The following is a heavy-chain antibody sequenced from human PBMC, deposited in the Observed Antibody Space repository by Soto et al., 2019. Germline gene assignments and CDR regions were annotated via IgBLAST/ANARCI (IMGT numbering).Heavy chain of an antibody. J-gene: IGHJ4*02. V-gene: IGHV1-69*12. D-gene: IGHD2-15*01. Sequence: QVQLVQSGAEVKKPGSSVKVSCKASGGTFSSYAISWVRQAPGQGLEWMGGIIPIFGTANYAQKFQGRVTITADESTSPAYMELSSLRSEDTAVYYCAASGYCSGGSCYSVDYWGQGTLVTVSS. CDR3: AASGYCSGGSCYSVDY. CDR2: IIPIFGTA. CDR1: GGTFSSYA.